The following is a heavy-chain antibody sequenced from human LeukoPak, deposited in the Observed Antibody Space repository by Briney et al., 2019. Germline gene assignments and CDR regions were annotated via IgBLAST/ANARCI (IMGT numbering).Heavy chain of an antibody. CDR2: IHRDGSDK. Sequence: GGSLRLSCAASGFTFTNFWMSWVRQAPGKGLEWVANIHRDGSDKNYVASVKGRFTISGDNAKNSLDLQMNGLRAEDTAVYYCARWVGGFDYWGQGTLVTVSS. V-gene: IGHV3-7*05. CDR1: GFTFTNFW. J-gene: IGHJ4*02. CDR3: ARWVGGFDY. D-gene: IGHD2-15*01.